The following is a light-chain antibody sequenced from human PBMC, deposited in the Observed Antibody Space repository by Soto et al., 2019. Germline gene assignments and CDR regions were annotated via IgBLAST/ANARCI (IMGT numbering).Light chain of an antibody. CDR2: GAS. CDR1: QSVSSSS. Sequence: EVVLTQSPGTLSLSPGERATLSCRASQSVSSSSLAWYQQKPGQAPRLLIYGASDRAAGIPDRISGSGSGTDCSLTISRLEPEDVAFYFCQHYSSSPRFTFGPGTKVDI. J-gene: IGKJ3*01. V-gene: IGKV3-20*01. CDR3: QHYSSSPRFT.